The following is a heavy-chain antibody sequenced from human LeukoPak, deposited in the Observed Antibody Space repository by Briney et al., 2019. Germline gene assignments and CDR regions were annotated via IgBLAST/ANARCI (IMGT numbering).Heavy chain of an antibody. J-gene: IGHJ6*04. CDR3: AELGITMIGGV. Sequence: GGSLRLFCAASGFTFSSNGMSWVRQASGKGLEWVSSTDGSGTSTYYADSVKGRFTISRDNAENTLYLQMNSVRAEDTAVYYCAELGITMIGGVWGKGTTVTISS. V-gene: IGHV3-23*01. CDR1: GFTFSSNG. CDR2: TDGSGTST. D-gene: IGHD3-10*02.